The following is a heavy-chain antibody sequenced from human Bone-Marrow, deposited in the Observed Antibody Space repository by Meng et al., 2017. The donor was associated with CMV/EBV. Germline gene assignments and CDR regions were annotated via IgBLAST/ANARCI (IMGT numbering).Heavy chain of an antibody. CDR2: IRWNSGSI. CDR1: GFTFDDYA. V-gene: IGHV3-9*01. D-gene: IGHD2-2*02. Sequence: SLKISCAASGFTFDDYAMHWVRQAPGKGLEWVSGIRWNSGSIGYADSVKGRFTISRDNANNSLYLQMNSLRAEDTSLYYCAKDAGYCSSTSCYSAFYICGQGTMVIVSS. J-gene: IGHJ3*02. CDR3: AKDAGYCSSTSCYSAFYI.